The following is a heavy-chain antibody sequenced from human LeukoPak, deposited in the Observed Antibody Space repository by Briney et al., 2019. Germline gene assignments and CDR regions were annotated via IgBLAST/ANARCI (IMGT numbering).Heavy chain of an antibody. CDR1: GYTFTGYY. J-gene: IGHJ5*01. CDR3: ARDSAHPGYSSSWYWFDS. CDR2: INPNSGGT. Sequence: ASVKVSCKASGYTFTGYYMHWMRQAPGQGLEWMGWINPNSGGTNYAQKFQGRVTMTRDTSISTAYMELSRLRSDDTAVYYCARDSAHPGYSSSWYWFDSWGQGTLVTVSS. D-gene: IGHD6-13*01. V-gene: IGHV1-2*02.